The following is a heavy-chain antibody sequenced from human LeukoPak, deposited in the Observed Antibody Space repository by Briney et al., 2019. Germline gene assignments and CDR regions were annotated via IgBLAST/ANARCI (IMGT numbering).Heavy chain of an antibody. V-gene: IGHV1-2*02. D-gene: IGHD3-16*01. Sequence: ASVKVSCKASGYPFTGYYMHWVRQAPGQGLEWMGWINPNSGGTNYAQKFQGRVTMTRDTSISTAYMELSRLRSDDTAVYYCARTLDDYVWGNNWGQGTLVTVSS. CDR2: INPNSGGT. CDR3: ARTLDDYVWGNN. J-gene: IGHJ4*02. CDR1: GYPFTGYY.